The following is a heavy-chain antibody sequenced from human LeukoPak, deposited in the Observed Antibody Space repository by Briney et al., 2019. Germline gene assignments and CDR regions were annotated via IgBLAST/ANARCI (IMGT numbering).Heavy chain of an antibody. D-gene: IGHD3-22*01. V-gene: IGHV4-59*01. J-gene: IGHJ3*02. Sequence: GSLRLSCAASGFTFSSYWMHWVRQAPGKGLEWIGSIYFTGSTYYNPSLKSRVTISVDTSKNQFSLKLSSVTAADTAVYYCARYGTYYYDSSGYLNAFDIWGQGTMVTVSS. CDR2: IYFTGST. CDR1: GFTFSSYW. CDR3: ARYGTYYYDSSGYLNAFDI.